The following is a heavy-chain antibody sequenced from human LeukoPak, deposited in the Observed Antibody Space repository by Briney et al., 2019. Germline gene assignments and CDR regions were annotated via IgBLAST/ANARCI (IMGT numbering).Heavy chain of an antibody. Sequence: SETLSLTCAVYGGSFRGYYWSWIRQPPGTGLEWIGEVNHSGSTNYNPSLKSRVTISGDTSNNRFSLRLSSVTAADTAVYYCARGGNIWSGLSGRNWFDPWGQGTLVTVSS. CDR3: ARGGNIWSGLSGRNWFDP. V-gene: IGHV4-34*01. CDR2: VNHSGST. J-gene: IGHJ5*02. CDR1: GGSFRGYY. D-gene: IGHD3-3*01.